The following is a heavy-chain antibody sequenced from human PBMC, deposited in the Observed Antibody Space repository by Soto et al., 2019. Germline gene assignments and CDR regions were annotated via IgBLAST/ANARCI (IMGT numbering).Heavy chain of an antibody. V-gene: IGHV4-59*01. J-gene: IGHJ6*02. CDR1: GGSISSYY. D-gene: IGHD3-10*01. CDR3: AREGGWFGEFTTYYYYYGMDV. CDR2: IYYSGST. Sequence: SETLSLTCTVSGGSISSYYWSWIRQPPGKGLEWIGYIYYSGSTNYNPSLKSRVTISVDTSKNQFSLKLSSVTAADTAVYYCAREGGWFGEFTTYYYYYGMDVWGQGTTVTVSS.